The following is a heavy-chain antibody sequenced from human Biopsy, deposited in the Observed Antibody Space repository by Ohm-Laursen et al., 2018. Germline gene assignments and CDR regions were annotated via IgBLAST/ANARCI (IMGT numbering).Heavy chain of an antibody. J-gene: IGHJ6*02. CDR1: GYTFTSYG. CDR3: ARAKLEPVYYYYGMDV. V-gene: IGHV1-18*01. D-gene: IGHD1-1*01. CDR2: INTENGNT. Sequence: SVKVSCKASGYTFTSYGISWVRQAPGQGLEWMGWINTENGNTIYAQNLQGRVTMTADTSTSTAYMEVTSLRSDDTAVYYCARAKLEPVYYYYGMDVWGQGTAVTVSS.